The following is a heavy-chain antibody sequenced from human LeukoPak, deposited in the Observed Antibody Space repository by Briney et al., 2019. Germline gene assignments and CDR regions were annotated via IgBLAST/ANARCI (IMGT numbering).Heavy chain of an antibody. V-gene: IGHV3-74*01. D-gene: IGHD5-18*01. CDR2: INSDGSST. CDR3: ARARSSYGYGDAFDI. CDR1: GFTFSSYW. Sequence: GGSLRLSCAASGFTFSSYWMRWVRQAPGKGLVWVSRINSDGSSTNYADSVKGRFTISRDNAKNTLYLQMNSLRAEDTAVYYCARARSSYGYGDAFDIWGQGTMVTVSS. J-gene: IGHJ3*02.